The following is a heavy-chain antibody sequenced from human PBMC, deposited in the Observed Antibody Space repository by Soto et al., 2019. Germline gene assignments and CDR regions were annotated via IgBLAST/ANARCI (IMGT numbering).Heavy chain of an antibody. Sequence: QITLKESGPTLVKPTQTLTLTCTFSGFSFSTTGVGVGWIRQPPGQALEWLALIYWDDDKRYRPYLRDRLSNTKDTSKTEVILTMTNRDPVDTATYYCVSGSFPNWFDPWGQGTQVTVSS. CDR3: VSGSFPNWFDP. D-gene: IGHD3-10*01. CDR1: GFSFSTTGVG. V-gene: IGHV2-5*02. J-gene: IGHJ5*02. CDR2: IYWDDDK.